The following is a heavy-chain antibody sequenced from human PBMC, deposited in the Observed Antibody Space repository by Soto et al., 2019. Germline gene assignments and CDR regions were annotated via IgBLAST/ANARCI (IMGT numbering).Heavy chain of an antibody. Sequence: GESLKISCKGSGYSFTSYWIGWVRQMLGKGLEWMGIIYPGDSDTRYSPSFQGQVTISADKSISTAYLQWSSLKASDTAMYYCARLSIRATYYYCRDVWGQGTTVTVSS. D-gene: IGHD5-12*01. CDR1: GYSFTSYW. CDR2: IYPGDSDT. CDR3: ARLSIRATYYYCRDV. J-gene: IGHJ6*02. V-gene: IGHV5-51*01.